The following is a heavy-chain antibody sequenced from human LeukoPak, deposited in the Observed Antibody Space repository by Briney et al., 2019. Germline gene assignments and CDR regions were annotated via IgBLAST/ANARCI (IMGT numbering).Heavy chain of an antibody. J-gene: IGHJ4*02. CDR2: INEDGSEK. V-gene: IGHV3-7*04. CDR1: GFTFSRYW. Sequence: AGGSLRLSCAVSGFTFSRYWMNWVRQAPGKGLEWLANINEDGSEKHYVDSVEGRFTVSRDNGENSVFLQMNSLKVEDAAVYYCARGLRTAAGLDYWGQGTLVIASP. CDR3: ARGLRTAAGLDY. D-gene: IGHD6-13*01.